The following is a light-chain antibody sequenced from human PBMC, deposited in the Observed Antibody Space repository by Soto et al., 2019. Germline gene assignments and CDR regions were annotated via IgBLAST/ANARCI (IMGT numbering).Light chain of an antibody. V-gene: IGKV3-20*01. CDR2: VAS. CDR3: QEYGGSPMA. CDR1: QSVSSNY. J-gene: IGKJ5*01. Sequence: EIVLTQSPGALSLSPGEGATLSCRASQSVSSNYLAWYQQKSGQAPRDLIYVASSRATGIPDSFSSSEPGTNFTLTITRLEPEDCAVSYAQEYGGSPMAVGQGTRLEIK.